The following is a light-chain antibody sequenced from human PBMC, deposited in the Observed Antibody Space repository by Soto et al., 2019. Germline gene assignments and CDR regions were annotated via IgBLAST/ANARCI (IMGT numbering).Light chain of an antibody. Sequence: DIQMTQSPSSLSASVGDRVTITCRASQDINNYLAWYQQKPGKVPKLLIYSASSLQSGVPSRSSGSGSGTEVTLTLSSLRSEDVATYYCQKHDFAPFTFGPGTKVDIQ. J-gene: IGKJ3*01. CDR1: QDINNY. CDR3: QKHDFAPFT. CDR2: SAS. V-gene: IGKV1-27*01.